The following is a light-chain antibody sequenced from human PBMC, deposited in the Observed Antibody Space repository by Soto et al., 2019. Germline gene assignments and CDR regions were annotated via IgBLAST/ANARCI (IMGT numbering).Light chain of an antibody. J-gene: IGKJ1*01. CDR2: AAS. Sequence: IQLTQSPSSLSASVGDRVTITCRASQGISSYLAWYQQKPGKAPKLLIYAASTLHSGVPSRFSGSGSATHFTLTISSLQPKDFATYYCQQLNSYPPWTFGQGTKVDIK. CDR3: QQLNSYPPWT. V-gene: IGKV1-9*01. CDR1: QGISSY.